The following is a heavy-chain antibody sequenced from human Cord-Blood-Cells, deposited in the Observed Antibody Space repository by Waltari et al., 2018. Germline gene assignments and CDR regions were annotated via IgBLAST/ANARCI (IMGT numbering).Heavy chain of an antibody. CDR1: GSTFRSHV. J-gene: IGHJ3*02. Sequence: QVQLVESGGGVVQPGRSLRLSCAASGSTFRSHVMHWVRQAPGKGLEWVAVIWYDGSNKYYADSVKGRFTISRDNSKNTLYLQMNSLRAEDTAVYYCARDDHVGADAFDIWGQGTMVTVSS. CDR3: ARDDHVGADAFDI. CDR2: IWYDGSNK. V-gene: IGHV3-33*01. D-gene: IGHD1-26*01.